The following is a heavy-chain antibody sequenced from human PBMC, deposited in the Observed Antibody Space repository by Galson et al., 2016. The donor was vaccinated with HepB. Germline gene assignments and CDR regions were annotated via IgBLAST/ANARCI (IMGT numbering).Heavy chain of an antibody. D-gene: IGHD3-16*01. J-gene: IGHJ4*02. Sequence: SLRLSCAASGFSFSSPGMSWVRQTPGRGLAWLSGITGRGDTTHYADSVRGRFTISRDNSKNTLYLYMNSLRAGDTAVYYCGKHGGFDYWGQGALVTVSS. CDR1: GFSFSSPG. CDR3: GKHGGFDY. CDR2: ITGRGDTT. V-gene: IGHV3-23*01.